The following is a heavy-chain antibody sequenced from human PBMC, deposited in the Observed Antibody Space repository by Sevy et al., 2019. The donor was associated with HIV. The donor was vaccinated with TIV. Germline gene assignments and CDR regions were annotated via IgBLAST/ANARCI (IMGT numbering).Heavy chain of an antibody. D-gene: IGHD3-16*02. J-gene: IGHJ4*02. CDR2: IYHSGST. Sequence: SETLSLTCAVSGYSISSGYYWGWIRQPPGKGLEWIGSIYHSGSTYYNPSLKSRVTISVDTSKNQFSLKLSSVTAVDTAVYYCARARDYDYVWGSYRFYYFDYWGQGTLVTVSS. V-gene: IGHV4-38-2*01. CDR1: GYSISSGYY. CDR3: ARARDYDYVWGSYRFYYFDY.